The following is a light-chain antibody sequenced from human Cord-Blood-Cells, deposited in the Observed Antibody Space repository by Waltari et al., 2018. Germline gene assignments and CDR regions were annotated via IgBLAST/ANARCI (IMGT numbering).Light chain of an antibody. J-gene: IGLJ2*01. V-gene: IGLV1-47*01. CDR1: SSNIGSNY. Sequence: QSVLTQPPSASGTPGQRVTISCSGSSSNIGSNYVYWYQQLPETSPKLLIYRNNRRPSGGPDRFSGSKSGASASLAISGLRSEDEADYYCAAWDDSLSGLVFGGGTKLTVL. CDR3: AAWDDSLSGLV. CDR2: RNN.